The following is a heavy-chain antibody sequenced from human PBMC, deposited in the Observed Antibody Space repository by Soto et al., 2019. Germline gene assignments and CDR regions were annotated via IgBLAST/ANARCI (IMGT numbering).Heavy chain of an antibody. J-gene: IGHJ5*02. CDR3: ARGQDDYGDSDVWFDP. V-gene: IGHV3-23*01. Sequence: EEQLLESGGGLVQPGGSLRLSCAASGFSFSSYGMSWVRQAPGKGLEWVSGISGGGDSTYYADSVKGRFTISRDKSKTTLYLQMNSMRAEDTAVYYCARGQDDYGDSDVWFDPWGQGTLVSVSS. CDR2: ISGGGDST. CDR1: GFSFSSYG. D-gene: IGHD4-17*01.